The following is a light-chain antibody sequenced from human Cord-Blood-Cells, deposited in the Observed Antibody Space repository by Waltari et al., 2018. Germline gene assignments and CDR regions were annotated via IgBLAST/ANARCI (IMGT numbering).Light chain of an antibody. J-gene: IGLJ1*01. CDR2: DVS. Sequence: QSALTQPRSVSGSPGQSVTIPCTGTSSDVGGYNYVSRYQQHPGKAPKLMIYDVSKRPSGVPDRFSGSKSGNTASLTISGLQAEDEADYYCCSYAGSYTHYVFGTGTKVTVL. CDR3: CSYAGSYTHYV. CDR1: SSDVGGYNY. V-gene: IGLV2-11*01.